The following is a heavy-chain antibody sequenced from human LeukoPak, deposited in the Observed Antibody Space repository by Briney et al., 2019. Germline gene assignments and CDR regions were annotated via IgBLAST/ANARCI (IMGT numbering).Heavy chain of an antibody. V-gene: IGHV3-11*04. D-gene: IGHD3-3*01. Sequence: GGSLRLSCAASGFTFSDYYMSWIRQAPGEGLEWGSYISSGGSNIYYADSVKGRFTISRDNAKNSLYLKMNSLRAEDTAVYYCARVALYDFWSGYSESEGLDYWGQGALVTVSS. CDR1: GFTFSDYY. CDR3: ARVALYDFWSGYSESEGLDY. CDR2: ISSGGSNI. J-gene: IGHJ4*02.